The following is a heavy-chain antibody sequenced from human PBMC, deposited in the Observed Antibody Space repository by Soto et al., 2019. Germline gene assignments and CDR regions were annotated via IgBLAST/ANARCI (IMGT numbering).Heavy chain of an antibody. CDR2: ISYDGSNK. V-gene: IGHV3-30-3*01. CDR3: ARDPPPRAYYDFWSGFDSNYYYYGMDV. CDR1: GFTFSSYA. J-gene: IGHJ6*02. D-gene: IGHD3-3*01. Sequence: GGSLRLSCAASGFTFSSYAMHWVRQAPGKGLEWVAVISYDGSNKYYADSVKGRFTISRDNSKNTLYLQMNSLRAEDTAAYYCARDPPPRAYYDFWSGFDSNYYYYGMDVWGQGTTVTV.